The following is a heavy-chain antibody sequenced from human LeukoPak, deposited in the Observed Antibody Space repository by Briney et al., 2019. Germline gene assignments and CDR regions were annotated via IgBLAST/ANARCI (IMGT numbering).Heavy chain of an antibody. CDR1: GGSISSYY. D-gene: IGHD3-10*01. Sequence: SETLSLTWTVSGGSISSYYWSWIRQPPGKGLEWIGYIYYSGSTNYNPSLKSRVTISVDTSKNQFSLKLSSVTAADTAVYYCARGVWFGSDAFDIWGQGTMVTVSS. J-gene: IGHJ3*02. V-gene: IGHV4-59*01. CDR3: ARGVWFGSDAFDI. CDR2: IYYSGST.